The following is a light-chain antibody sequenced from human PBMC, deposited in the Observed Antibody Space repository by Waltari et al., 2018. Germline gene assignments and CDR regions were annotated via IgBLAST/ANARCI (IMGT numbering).Light chain of an antibody. V-gene: IGLV2-8*01. CDR3: SSYAGSNNLV. J-gene: IGLJ2*01. Sequence: QSALTQPPSASGSPGQSVTLSCTGTSSYVGGYNYVSWYQQHPGKAPKLMIYEVSKRPSGVPDRFSGSKSGNTASLTVSGLQAEDEADYYCSSYAGSNNLVFGGGTKLTVL. CDR1: SSYVGGYNY. CDR2: EVS.